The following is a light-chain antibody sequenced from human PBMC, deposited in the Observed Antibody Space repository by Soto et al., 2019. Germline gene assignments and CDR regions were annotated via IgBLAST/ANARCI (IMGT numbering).Light chain of an antibody. CDR1: QSVSSY. J-gene: IGKJ4*01. CDR3: QQRRNWPLT. CDR2: DAS. V-gene: IGKV3-11*01. Sequence: EIVLTQSPATLSLSPGERATISCRASQSVSSYLAWYQQKPGQAPRLLIYDASNRATGIPARFSGSGSGTDFTLTISSLEPEDFAVYYCQQRRNWPLTFGGGTKVEIK.